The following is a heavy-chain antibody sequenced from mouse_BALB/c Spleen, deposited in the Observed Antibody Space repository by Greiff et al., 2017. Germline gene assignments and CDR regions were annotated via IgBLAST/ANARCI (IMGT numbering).Heavy chain of an antibody. J-gene: IGHJ4*01. CDR1: GDSITSGY. Sequence: EVQLQESGPSLVKPSQTLSLTCSVTGDSITSGYWNWIRKFPGNKLEYMGYISYSGSTYCNPSLKSRISITRDTSKNQYYLQLNSVTTEDTATYYCARERRGYGNYRAMDYWGQGTSVTVSS. V-gene: IGHV3-8*02. D-gene: IGHD2-10*02. CDR3: ARERRGYGNYRAMDY. CDR2: ISYSGST.